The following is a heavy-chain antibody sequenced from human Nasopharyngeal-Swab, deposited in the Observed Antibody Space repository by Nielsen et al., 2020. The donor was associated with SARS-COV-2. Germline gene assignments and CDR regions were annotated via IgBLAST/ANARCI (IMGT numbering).Heavy chain of an antibody. CDR2: ISYDGSNK. CDR1: GFTFSSYA. V-gene: IGHV3-30*04. D-gene: IGHD3-3*01. CDR3: ARDYYYYDFWSGYSPAQYYYYYYYMDV. J-gene: IGHJ6*03. Sequence: GGSLRLSCAASGFTFSSYAMHWVRQAPGKGLEWVAVISYDGSNKYYADSVKGRFTISRDNSKNTLYLQMNSLRAEDTAVYYCARDYYYYDFWSGYSPAQYYYYYYYMDVWGKGTTATVSS.